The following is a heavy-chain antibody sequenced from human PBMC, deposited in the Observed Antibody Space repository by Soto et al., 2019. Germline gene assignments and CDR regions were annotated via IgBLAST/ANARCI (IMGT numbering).Heavy chain of an antibody. Sequence: EVQLVESGGGLVKPGGSLRLSCAASGFTFSSYSMNWVRQAPGKGLEWVSSISSSSSYIYYADSVKGRFTISRDNAKNSLYLQMNSLRAEDTAVYYCARGPDYDFWSGVDYWRQGTLVTVSS. CDR1: GFTFSSYS. CDR3: ARGPDYDFWSGVDY. V-gene: IGHV3-21*01. CDR2: ISSSSSYI. D-gene: IGHD3-3*01. J-gene: IGHJ4*02.